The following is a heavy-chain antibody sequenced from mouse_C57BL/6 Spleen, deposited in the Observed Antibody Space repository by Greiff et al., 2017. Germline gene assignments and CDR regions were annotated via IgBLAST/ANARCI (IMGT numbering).Heavy chain of an antibody. V-gene: IGHV14-1*01. Sequence: VQLKESGAELVRPGASVKLSCTASGFNIKDYYMHWVKQRPEQGLEWIGRIDPEDGDTEYAPKFQGKATMTADTSSNTAYLQLSSLTSEDTAVYYCTTTYEKYGGNFDVWGTGTTGTVSS. D-gene: IGHD5-1-1*01. CDR1: GFNIKDYY. J-gene: IGHJ1*03. CDR2: IDPEDGDT. CDR3: TTTYEKYGGNFDV.